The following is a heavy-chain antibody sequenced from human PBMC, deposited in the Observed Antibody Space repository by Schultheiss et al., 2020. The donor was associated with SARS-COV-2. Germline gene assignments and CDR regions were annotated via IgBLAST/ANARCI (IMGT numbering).Heavy chain of an antibody. CDR2: ISSSGSTI. V-gene: IGHV3-11*01. Sequence: GESLKISCVASGFTFSDYAMTWVRQAPGKGLEWVSYISSSGSTIYYADSVKGRFTISRDNAKNSLYLQMNSLRAEDTAVYYCARDKGYCSSTSCLPGEGGVDPWGQGTLVTVSS. CDR3: ARDKGYCSSTSCLPGEGGVDP. J-gene: IGHJ5*02. D-gene: IGHD2-2*01. CDR1: GFTFSDYA.